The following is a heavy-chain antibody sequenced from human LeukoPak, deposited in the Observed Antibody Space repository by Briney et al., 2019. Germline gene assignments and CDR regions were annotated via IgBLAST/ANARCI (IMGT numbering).Heavy chain of an antibody. V-gene: IGHV1-8*01. CDR3: ARGRYTSYGMDV. CDR2: MNPNSGNT. D-gene: IGHD1-1*01. Sequence: ASVKVSCKASGYTFTSYDINWVRQATGQGLEWMGWMNPNSGNTGYAQKFQGRVTMTRNTSISTAYMELSSLRSEYTAVYYCARGRYTSYGMDVWGQGTTVTVSS. CDR1: GYTFTSYD. J-gene: IGHJ6*02.